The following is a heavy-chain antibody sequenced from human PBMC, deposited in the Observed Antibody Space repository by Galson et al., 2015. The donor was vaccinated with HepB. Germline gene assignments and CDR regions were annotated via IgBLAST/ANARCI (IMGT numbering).Heavy chain of an antibody. CDR3: ARYGWGNIGDY. V-gene: IGHV3-23*01. Sequence: SLRLSCAASGFIFSTYAMSWVRQAPGKGLEWVSSIGRGGDTYYADSLKGRFTISRDTSQNTLYLQMNSLKAEDTAVYYCARYGWGNIGDYWGRGILVTVPS. CDR2: IGRGGDT. CDR1: GFIFSTYA. D-gene: IGHD3-10*01. J-gene: IGHJ4*02.